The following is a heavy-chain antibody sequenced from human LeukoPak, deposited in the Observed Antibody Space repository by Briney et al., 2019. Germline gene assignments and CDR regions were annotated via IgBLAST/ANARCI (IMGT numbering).Heavy chain of an antibody. CDR2: IKQDGSEK. CDR3: ARIYCSSANCDRWNAFDV. V-gene: IGHV3-7*01. CDR1: GFTLRYYW. Sequence: GGSLRLSCAASGFTLRYYWMSWVRQAPGKGLEWVANIKQDGSEKYYVDSVKGRFTISRDNAENSLSLQMNSLRVEDTAVYYCARIYCSSANCDRWNAFDVWGQGTMVTGSS. D-gene: IGHD2-2*02. J-gene: IGHJ3*01.